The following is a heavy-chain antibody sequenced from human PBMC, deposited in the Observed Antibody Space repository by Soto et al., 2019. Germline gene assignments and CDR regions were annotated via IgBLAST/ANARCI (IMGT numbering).Heavy chain of an antibody. CDR3: ARQRAWNDAFDF. J-gene: IGHJ4*02. D-gene: IGHD1-1*01. CDR1: GYSFTNYW. V-gene: IGHV5-51*01. CDR2: IYPADSDT. Sequence: PGESLKISCKGSGYSFTNYWIGWVRQMPGKGLEWMGLIYPADSDTRYSPSFQGQVTFSADKSLNTAYLQWNSLKTSDTAIYYCARQRAWNDAFDFWGQGILVTVS.